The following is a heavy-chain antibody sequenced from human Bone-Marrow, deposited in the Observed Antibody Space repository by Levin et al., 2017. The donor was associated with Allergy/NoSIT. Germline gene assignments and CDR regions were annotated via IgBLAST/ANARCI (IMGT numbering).Heavy chain of an antibody. Sequence: GESLKISCAASGFTFSSYAMHWVRQAPGKGLEWVAVISYDGSNKYYADPVKGRFTISRDNSKNTLYLQMNSLRAEDTAVYYCARGSSSGWYGNYYYGMDVWGQGTTVTVSS. D-gene: IGHD6-19*01. CDR2: ISYDGSNK. V-gene: IGHV3-30*04. J-gene: IGHJ6*02. CDR1: GFTFSSYA. CDR3: ARGSSSGWYGNYYYGMDV.